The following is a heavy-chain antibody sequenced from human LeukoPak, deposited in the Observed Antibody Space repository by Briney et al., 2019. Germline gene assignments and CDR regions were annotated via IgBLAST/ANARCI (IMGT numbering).Heavy chain of an antibody. CDR1: GGSISSYY. CDR3: ARQAYYDILTGYTPLVS. J-gene: IGHJ4*02. V-gene: IGHV4-59*08. D-gene: IGHD3-9*01. Sequence: PSETLSLTCTVSGGSISSYYWSWIRQPPGKGLEWIGYIYYSGSTNYNPSLKSRVTISVDTSKNQFSLKLSSVTAADTAVYYCARQAYYDILTGYTPLVSWGQGTLVTVSS. CDR2: IYYSGST.